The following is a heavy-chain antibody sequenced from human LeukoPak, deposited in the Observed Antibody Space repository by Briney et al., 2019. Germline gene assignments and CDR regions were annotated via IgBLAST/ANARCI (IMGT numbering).Heavy chain of an antibody. Sequence: GGSLRLSCAASGFTFRSHGMHWVRQAPGKGLEWVAVISYDGSDKYYADSVKGRFTISRDNSKNTLYLQMNSLRAEDTAAYYCAKDRSRENYYGSGSSPPDYWGQGTLVTVSS. D-gene: IGHD3-10*01. CDR3: AKDRSRENYYGSGSSPPDY. CDR2: ISYDGSDK. CDR1: GFTFRSHG. J-gene: IGHJ4*02. V-gene: IGHV3-30*18.